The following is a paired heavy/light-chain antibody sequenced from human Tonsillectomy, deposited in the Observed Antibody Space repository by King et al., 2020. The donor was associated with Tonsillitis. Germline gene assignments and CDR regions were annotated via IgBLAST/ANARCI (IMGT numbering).Heavy chain of an antibody. V-gene: IGHV3-33*01. Sequence: QVQLVESGGGVVQPGRSLRLSCAASGFTFSNFGMHWVRQAPGKGLECVAVIWYDGSNKFYADSVKGRFTISRDNSKNTLYLQMNSLRVEDTAVYCCARDKLAVAGTGIFDYWGQGTLVTVSS. D-gene: IGHD6-19*01. CDR1: GFTFSNFG. CDR2: IWYDGSNK. CDR3: ARDKLAVAGTGIFDY. J-gene: IGHJ4*02.
Light chain of an antibody. V-gene: IGKV1-33*01. Sequence: DIQMTQSPSSLSASVGDRVTITCQASQDISNYLNWYQQKPGKAPKLLIYAASNLETGVPSRFSGSGSGTDFTFTISSLQPEDIATYYCQHYDNLPFTFGPGTKVDI. J-gene: IGKJ3*01. CDR2: AAS. CDR3: QHYDNLPFT. CDR1: QDISNY.